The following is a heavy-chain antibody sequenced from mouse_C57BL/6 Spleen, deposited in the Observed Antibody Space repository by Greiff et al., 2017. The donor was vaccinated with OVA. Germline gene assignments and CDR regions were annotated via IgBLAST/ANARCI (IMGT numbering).Heavy chain of an antibody. Sequence: EVQLQQSGPELVKPGASVKISCKASGYTFTDYYMNWVKQSHGKSLEWIGDINPNNGGTSYNQKFKGKATLTVDKSSSTAYMELRSLTSEDSAVYYCARYTTVVARGDYWGQGTTLTVSS. J-gene: IGHJ2*01. CDR1: GYTFTDYY. D-gene: IGHD1-1*01. V-gene: IGHV1-26*01. CDR2: INPNNGGT. CDR3: ARYTTVVARGDY.